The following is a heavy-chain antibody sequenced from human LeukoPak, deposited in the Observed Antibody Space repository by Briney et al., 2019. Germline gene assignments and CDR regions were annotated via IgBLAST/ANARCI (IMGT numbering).Heavy chain of an antibody. V-gene: IGHV1-8*02. D-gene: IGHD5-24*01. Sequence: ASVKVSCKASGGTFSSYAISWVRQATGQGLEWMGWMNPNSGNTGYAQKFQGRVTMTRNTSISTAYMELSSLRSEDTAVYYCARGARWLHPYWGQGTLVTVST. CDR1: GGTFSSYA. J-gene: IGHJ4*02. CDR2: MNPNSGNT. CDR3: ARGARWLHPY.